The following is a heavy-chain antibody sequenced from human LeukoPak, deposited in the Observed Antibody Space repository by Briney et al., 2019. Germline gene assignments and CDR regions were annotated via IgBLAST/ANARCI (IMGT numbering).Heavy chain of an antibody. CDR1: GIVTFSSYR. D-gene: IGHD7-27*01. CDR2: IKKDGSER. CDR3: VRDNAPASRSPGVL. Sequence: GGSLRLSCRLSGIVTFSSYRMSWVRQAPGKGLEWVASIKKDGSERYHADSVEGRFTISRENAEKSLYLQMNSLRAEDTAVYYCVRDNAPASRSPGVLWGQGTLVTVSS. V-gene: IGHV3-7*01. J-gene: IGHJ4*02.